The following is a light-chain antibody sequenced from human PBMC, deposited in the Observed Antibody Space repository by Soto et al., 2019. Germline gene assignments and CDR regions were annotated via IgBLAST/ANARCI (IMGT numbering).Light chain of an antibody. CDR1: QDINIY. CDR2: AAS. V-gene: IGKV1-16*02. CDR3: QQYHSYPLT. Sequence: DIQMTQSPSSLSASVGDRVTITCRASQDINIYLAWFQQKPGKAPKSLIYAASNLQSGVPSKFSGSGSGTDFTLTINSLQPEDFATYYCQQYHSYPLTFGGGTRVEFK. J-gene: IGKJ4*01.